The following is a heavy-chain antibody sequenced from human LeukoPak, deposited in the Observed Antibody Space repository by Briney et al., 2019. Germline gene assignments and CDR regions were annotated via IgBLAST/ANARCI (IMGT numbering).Heavy chain of an antibody. CDR1: GFTFSSYS. J-gene: IGHJ6*04. Sequence: GGSLRLSCAAPGFTFSSYSMNWVRQAPGKGLEWVSSISSSSSYIYYADSVKGRFTISRDNAKNSLYLQMNSLRAEDTAVYYCASAGTTGTKGMDVWGKGTTVTVSS. CDR2: ISSSSSYI. V-gene: IGHV3-21*01. D-gene: IGHD1-1*01. CDR3: ASAGTTGTKGMDV.